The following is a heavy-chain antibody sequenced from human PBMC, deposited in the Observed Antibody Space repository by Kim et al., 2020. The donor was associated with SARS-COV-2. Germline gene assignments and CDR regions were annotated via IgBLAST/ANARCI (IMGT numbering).Heavy chain of an antibody. J-gene: IGHJ5*02. V-gene: IGHV3-11*05. CDR2: ISGSTLYK. CDR3: ARGAVGGTTRDWFDP. D-gene: IGHD1-1*01. CDR1: GFTFKDYY. Sequence: GGSLRLSCVASGFTFKDYYIVWIRQAPGKGLEWVSFISGSTLYKSYTDSVKGRFTVSRDNAENSVYLQMNRLRVDDTAVYYCARGAVGGTTRDWFDPWGQGTLVTVS.